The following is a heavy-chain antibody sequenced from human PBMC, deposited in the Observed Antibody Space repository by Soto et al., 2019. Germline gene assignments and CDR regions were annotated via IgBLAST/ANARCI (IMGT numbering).Heavy chain of an antibody. CDR2: IYYSGST. D-gene: IGHD4-17*01. CDR3: ARADGDLGEYYYYGMDV. CDR1: GGSISSGDYY. V-gene: IGHV4-30-4*01. Sequence: QVQLQESGPGLVKPSQTLSLTCTVSGGSISSGDYYWSWIRQPPGKGLEWIGYIYYSGSTYYNPSLKSRVTISVDTSKNQFSLKLSSVTAADTAVYYCARADGDLGEYYYYGMDVWGQGTTVTVSS. J-gene: IGHJ6*02.